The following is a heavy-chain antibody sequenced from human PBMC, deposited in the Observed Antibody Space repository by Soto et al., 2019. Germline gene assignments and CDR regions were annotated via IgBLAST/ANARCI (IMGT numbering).Heavy chain of an antibody. CDR2: IYYSGST. CDR3: ARSDYGDYFSW. Sequence: SETLSLTCTVSGGSISSGGYYWSWIRQHPGKGLEWIGYIYYSGSTYYNPSLKSRVTISVDTSKNQFSLKLSSVTAADTAVYYCARSDYGDYFSWWGQGTLVTVSS. J-gene: IGHJ4*02. CDR1: GGSISSGGYY. D-gene: IGHD4-17*01. V-gene: IGHV4-31*02.